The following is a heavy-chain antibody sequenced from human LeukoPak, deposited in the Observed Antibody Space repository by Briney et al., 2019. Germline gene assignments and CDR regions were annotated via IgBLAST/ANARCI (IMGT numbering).Heavy chain of an antibody. CDR2: IYYSGST. CDR3: ARNYDILTGEDAFDI. D-gene: IGHD3-9*01. Sequence: SETLSLTCTVSGGSISSHYWSWIRQPPGKGLEWIGYIYYSGSTNYNPSLKSRVTISVDTSKNQFSLKLSSVTAADTAVYYCARNYDILTGEDAFDIWGQGTMVTVSS. J-gene: IGHJ3*02. CDR1: GGSISSHY. V-gene: IGHV4-59*11.